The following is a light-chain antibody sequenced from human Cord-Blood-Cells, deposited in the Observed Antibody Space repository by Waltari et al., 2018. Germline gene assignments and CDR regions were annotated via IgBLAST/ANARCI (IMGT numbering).Light chain of an antibody. CDR1: QSISSW. CDR2: AAS. J-gene: IGKJ2*01. Sequence: DIQMTQSPSTLSASVGDRVTITCRASQSISSWLAWYQPKPGKAPKLLIYAASSLESGVPSRFSGRGSGTEFTLTISSLQPDDFATYYCQQYNSYSPYTFGQGTKLEIK. CDR3: QQYNSYSPYT. V-gene: IGKV1-5*01.